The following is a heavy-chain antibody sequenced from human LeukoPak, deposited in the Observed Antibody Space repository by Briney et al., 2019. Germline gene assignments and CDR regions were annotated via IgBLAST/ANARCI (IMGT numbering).Heavy chain of an antibody. CDR1: GGSISSYY. D-gene: IGHD4-17*01. CDR2: IYYSGST. V-gene: IGHV4-59*08. Sequence: SETLSLTCTVSGGSISSYYWTWIRQPPGKEVEWIGYIYYSGSTNYNPSLKSRVTMSVDTSKNQFSLKLSSVTAADTAICYCARHEGRYNWFDPWGQGTLVTVSS. J-gene: IGHJ5*02. CDR3: ARHEGRYNWFDP.